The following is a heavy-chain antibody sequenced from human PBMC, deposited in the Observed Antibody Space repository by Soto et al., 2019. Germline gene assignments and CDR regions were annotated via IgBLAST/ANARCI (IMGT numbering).Heavy chain of an antibody. CDR1: GFTFSSYD. V-gene: IGHV3-13*01. J-gene: IGHJ5*02. CDR3: ARAKVRAAGGTVRFDP. Sequence: PGGSLRLSCAASGFTFSSYDMHWVRQATRKGLEWVSGIGTAGQTFYPDSVKGRFTISRENAKNSLYLQMNSLRAGDTAVYYCARAKVRAAGGTVRFDPWGQGTLVTVSS. D-gene: IGHD3-10*01. CDR2: IGTAGQT.